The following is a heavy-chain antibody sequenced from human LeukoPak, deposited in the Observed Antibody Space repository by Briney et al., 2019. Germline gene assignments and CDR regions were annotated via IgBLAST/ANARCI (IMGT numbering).Heavy chain of an antibody. CDR3: ARGPRREMYAINR. Sequence: SETLSLTCAVYGGSFSGYYWSWIRQPPGKGLEWIGEINHSGSTNYNPSLKSRVTISVDTSKNQFSLKLSSVTAADTAVYYCARGPRREMYAINRWGQGTLVTVSS. CDR2: INHSGST. D-gene: IGHD2-8*01. J-gene: IGHJ4*02. CDR1: GGSFSGYY. V-gene: IGHV4-34*01.